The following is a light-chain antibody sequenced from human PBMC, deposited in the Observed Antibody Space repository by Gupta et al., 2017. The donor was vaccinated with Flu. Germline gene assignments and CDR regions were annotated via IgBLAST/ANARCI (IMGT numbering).Light chain of an antibody. CDR3: SSYKDGRTLGYV. CDR2: DGS. V-gene: IGLV2-14*04. Sequence: TICCTGSSSDVSGYNTVTWYQQGPGIAPKLLIYDGSKRPSGISKRFSGSKSGNTASLTIYGLQAEDEADYYCSSYKDGRTLGYVFGGGTNVTV. CDR1: SSDVSGYNT. J-gene: IGLJ2*01.